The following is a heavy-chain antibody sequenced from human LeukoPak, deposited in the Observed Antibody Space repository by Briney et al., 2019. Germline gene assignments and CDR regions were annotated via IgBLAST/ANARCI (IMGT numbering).Heavy chain of an antibody. CDR2: IYYSGST. CDR1: GVSIGRDY. D-gene: IGHD1-26*01. Sequence: SETLSLTCTVSGVSIGRDYWSWIRQPPGKSLEWIGYIYYSGSTYYNPSLKSRVTISVDTSKNQFSLKLSSVTAADTAVYYCARDGGAGATDAFDIWGQGTMVTVSS. V-gene: IGHV4-59*12. CDR3: ARDGGAGATDAFDI. J-gene: IGHJ3*02.